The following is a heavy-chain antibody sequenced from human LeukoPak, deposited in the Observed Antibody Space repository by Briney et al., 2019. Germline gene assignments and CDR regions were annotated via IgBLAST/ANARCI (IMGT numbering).Heavy chain of an antibody. CDR1: TFTFSSAT. CDR2: IGSSSNTI. J-gene: IGHJ4*02. D-gene: IGHD1-7*01. Sequence: GGALRLSRAPSTFTFSSATMNWVRQAPGKGLEGVSYIGSSSNTIYYADSVKGRFTISRENAKNSLYMQMNSLRDEETAVYYCARGMGTTSDFWGQGTGVTVTS. CDR3: ARGMGTTSDF. V-gene: IGHV3-48*02.